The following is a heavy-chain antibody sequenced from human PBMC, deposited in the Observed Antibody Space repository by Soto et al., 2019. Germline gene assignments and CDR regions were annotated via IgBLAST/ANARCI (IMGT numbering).Heavy chain of an antibody. CDR3: ATGAVLRFLEWLPTHFDS. V-gene: IGHV1-24*01. D-gene: IGHD3-3*01. CDR1: GYTLTELS. CDR2: FDPEDGET. Sequence: ASVKVSCKVSGYTLTELSMHWVRQAPGKGLEWMGGFDPEDGETIYAQKFQGRVTMTEDTSTDTAYMELSSLRSEDTAVYYCATGAVLRFLEWLPTHFDSWGQGTLVTVLL. J-gene: IGHJ4*02.